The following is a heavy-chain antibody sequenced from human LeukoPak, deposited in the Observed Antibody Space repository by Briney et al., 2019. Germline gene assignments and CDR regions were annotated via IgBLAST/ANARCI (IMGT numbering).Heavy chain of an antibody. Sequence: PSETLSLTCTVSGGSISSYYWSWIRQPAGKGLEWIGRIYTSGSTNYNPSLKSRVTMSVGTSKNQFSLKLSSVTAADTAVYYCARAASSWYSVYYYYYMDVWGKGTTVTVSS. V-gene: IGHV4-4*07. CDR3: ARAASSWYSVYYYYYMDV. J-gene: IGHJ6*03. CDR1: GGSISSYY. CDR2: IYTSGST. D-gene: IGHD6-13*01.